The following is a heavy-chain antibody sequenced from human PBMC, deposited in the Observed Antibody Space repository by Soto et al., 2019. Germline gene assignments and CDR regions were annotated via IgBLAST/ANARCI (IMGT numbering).Heavy chain of an antibody. D-gene: IGHD5-12*01. CDR2: INPNSGGT. CDR3: AREVGGEYSGYDYVFDY. J-gene: IGHJ4*02. CDR1: GFSFTGYY. Sequence: GASVKGSCKASGFSFTGYYIHWLRQAPGQGLEWMGWINPNSGGTNYAQKFQGWVTMTRDTSISTAYMELGRLRSDDTAVYYCAREVGGEYSGYDYVFDYWGQGTLVTVSS. V-gene: IGHV1-2*04.